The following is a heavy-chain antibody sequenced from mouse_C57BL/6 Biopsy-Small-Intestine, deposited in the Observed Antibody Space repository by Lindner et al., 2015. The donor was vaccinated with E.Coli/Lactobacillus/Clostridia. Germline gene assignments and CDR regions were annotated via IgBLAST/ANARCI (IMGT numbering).Heavy chain of an antibody. CDR2: MSPTSGNT. D-gene: IGHD1-1*02. CDR1: GYTFTSLD. CDR3: ARGVDEGVDY. V-gene: IGHV1-81*01. Sequence: SVKVSCKASGYTFTSLDINWVRQATGQGLEWMGWMSPTSGNTGYAQRFQDRITMTRDTATSTAYMELSSLRSDDTAVYYCARGVDEGVDYWGQGALVTVSS. J-gene: IGHJ4*01.